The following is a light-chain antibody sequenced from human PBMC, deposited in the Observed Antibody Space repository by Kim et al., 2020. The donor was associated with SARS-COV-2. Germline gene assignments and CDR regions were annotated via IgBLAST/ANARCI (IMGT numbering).Light chain of an antibody. Sequence: APGKTARSTCGGRNMGSKSVPGYEQSPGQAPVLVIYYDSDRPSGIPERFSGSNSGNTATLTISRVEAGDEADYYCQVWDSSSDQYVFGTGTKVTVL. CDR2: YDS. J-gene: IGLJ1*01. CDR1: NMGSKS. V-gene: IGLV3-21*04. CDR3: QVWDSSSDQYV.